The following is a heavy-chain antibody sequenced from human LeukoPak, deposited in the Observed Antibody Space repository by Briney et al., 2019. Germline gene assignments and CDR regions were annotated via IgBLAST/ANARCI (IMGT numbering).Heavy chain of an antibody. CDR3: AKNDYDFWSGYLDY. V-gene: IGHV3-23*01. CDR2: ISGSGGST. D-gene: IGHD3-3*01. CDR1: GFTFSSYA. Sequence: GGSLRLSCAASGFTFSSYAMSWVRQAPGKGLEWVSAISGSGGSTYYADSVKGRFTISRDNSKNTLYLQMNSLRAEDTAVYYCAKNDYDFWSGYLDYWGQGTLVTVSS. J-gene: IGHJ4*02.